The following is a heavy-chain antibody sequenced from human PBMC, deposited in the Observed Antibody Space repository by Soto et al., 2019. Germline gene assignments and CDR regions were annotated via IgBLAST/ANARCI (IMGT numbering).Heavy chain of an antibody. V-gene: IGHV1-18*01. J-gene: IGHJ5*02. CDR2: ISAYNGNT. CDR3: ARDRTNYGVNDP. CDR1: GYTLTSYG. D-gene: IGHD4-17*01. Sequence: ASVKGSCKASGYTLTSYGISWVRQAPGQGLEWIGWISAYNGNTNYAQKLQGRVTMTTDTSTSTAYMELRSLRSDDTAVYYCARDRTNYGVNDPWGQGTLVTVSS.